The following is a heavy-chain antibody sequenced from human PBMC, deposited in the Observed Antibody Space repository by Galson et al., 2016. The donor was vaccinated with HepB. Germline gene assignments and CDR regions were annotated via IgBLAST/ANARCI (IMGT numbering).Heavy chain of an antibody. V-gene: IGHV3-48*02. Sequence: SLRLSCAVSGFTFSSYSMNWVRQTPGTGLEWVSYISSSSSTTYYADSVKGRFTISRDNAKNSLSLQMNSLRDEDTAVYYCARDPGYCTGTSCHKDYWGQGTLVTVSS. D-gene: IGHD2-2*02. J-gene: IGHJ4*02. CDR2: ISSSSSTT. CDR1: GFTFSSYS. CDR3: ARDPGYCTGTSCHKDY.